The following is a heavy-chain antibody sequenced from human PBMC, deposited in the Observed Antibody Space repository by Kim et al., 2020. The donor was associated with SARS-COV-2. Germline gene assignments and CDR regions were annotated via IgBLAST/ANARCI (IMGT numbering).Heavy chain of an antibody. CDR2: IYTSGSN. V-gene: IGHV4-61*02. CDR3: ASGPSGYDYYFDY. D-gene: IGHD5-12*01. J-gene: IGHJ4*02. Sequence: SETLSLTFTVSGGSISSGSYYWSWIRQPAGKGLEWIGRIYTSGSNNYNPSLKSRVTISVDTSKNQFSLKLSSVTAADTAVYYCASGPSGYDYYFDYWGQGTLVTVSS. CDR1: GGSISSGSYY.